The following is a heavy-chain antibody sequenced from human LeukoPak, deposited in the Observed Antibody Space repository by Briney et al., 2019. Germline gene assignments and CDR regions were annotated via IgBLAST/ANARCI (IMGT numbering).Heavy chain of an antibody. V-gene: IGHV4-34*01. J-gene: IGHJ6*03. CDR1: GGSFSGYC. Sequence: PSETLSLTCAVYGGSFSGYCWCWLRQPPGEGLEWIGEINHSVSTNYNPSLKRRVTISVDTSKNQFSLRLSSVTAADTAVYYCASLSSSWYYVDYYYYYMDVWGKGTTVTGSS. D-gene: IGHD6-13*01. CDR3: ASLSSSWYYVDYYYYYMDV. CDR2: INHSVST.